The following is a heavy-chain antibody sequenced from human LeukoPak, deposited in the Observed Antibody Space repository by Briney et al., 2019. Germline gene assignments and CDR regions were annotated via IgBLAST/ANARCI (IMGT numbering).Heavy chain of an antibody. J-gene: IGHJ4*02. CDR1: GFTVSSNY. CDR2: IYRAGST. D-gene: IGHD3-3*01. Sequence: GGSLRLSCAASGFTVSSNYVSCVRQAPGKGLEWVSVIYRAGSTCYSDSVKGRFTISGDNKNTLHPQMNTLRAEDTAVYYCAKVALVGSTYYDFWSGYLASYFDYWGQGTLVTVSS. CDR3: AKVALVGSTYYDFWSGYLASYFDY. V-gene: IGHV3-53*01.